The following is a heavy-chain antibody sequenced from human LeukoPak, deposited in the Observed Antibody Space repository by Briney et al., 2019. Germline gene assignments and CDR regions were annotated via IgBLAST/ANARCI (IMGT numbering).Heavy chain of an antibody. Sequence: SETLSLTCTVSGGSTSSYYWSWIRQPPGKGLEWIGYIYYSGSTNYNPSLKSRVTISVDTSKNQFSLKLSSVTAADTAVYYCARYYDSSGYYHYYYFDYWGQGTLVTVSS. D-gene: IGHD3-22*01. CDR2: IYYSGST. CDR1: GGSTSSYY. CDR3: ARYYDSSGYYHYYYFDY. J-gene: IGHJ4*02. V-gene: IGHV4-59*01.